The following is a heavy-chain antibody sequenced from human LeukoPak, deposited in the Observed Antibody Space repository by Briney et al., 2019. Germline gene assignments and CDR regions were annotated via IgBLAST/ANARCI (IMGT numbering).Heavy chain of an antibody. V-gene: IGHV4-34*01. CDR2: INHSGST. J-gene: IGHJ4*02. CDR3: ARGRRTVRGVLDY. D-gene: IGHD3-10*01. CDR1: GGSFSGCY. Sequence: SETLSLTCAVYGGSFSGCYWSWIRQPPGKGLEWIGEINHSGSTNYNPSLKSRVTISVDTSKNQFSLKLSSVTAADTAVYYCARGRRTVRGVLDYWGQGTLVTVSS.